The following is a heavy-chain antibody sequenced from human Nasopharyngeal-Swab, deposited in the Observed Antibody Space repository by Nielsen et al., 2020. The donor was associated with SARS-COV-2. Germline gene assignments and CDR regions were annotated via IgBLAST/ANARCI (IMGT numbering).Heavy chain of an antibody. D-gene: IGHD3-16*02. CDR2: IIGSGSR. CDR1: GFTFSPFA. V-gene: IGHV3-23*01. J-gene: IGHJ4*02. Sequence: GSLRLSCVASGFTFSPFAMNWVRQAPGKGPEWVSGIIGSGSRYYADSVKGRFTISRDNSKNTLYLQMNSLRAEDTAVYYCAKKTVGTYPFDYWGQGTLVTLSS. CDR3: AKKTVGTYPFDY.